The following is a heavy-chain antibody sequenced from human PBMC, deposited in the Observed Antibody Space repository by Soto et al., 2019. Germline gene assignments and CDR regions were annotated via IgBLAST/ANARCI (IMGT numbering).Heavy chain of an antibody. Sequence: SETLSLTCTVSGGSVSSGSYYRSWIRQPPGKGLEWIGYIYYSGSTNYNPSLKSRVTISVDTSKNQFSLKLSSVTAADTAVYYCARANSTLRPHLYYDSSGYHFDYWGQGTLVTVSS. CDR3: ARANSTLRPHLYYDSSGYHFDY. J-gene: IGHJ4*02. CDR1: GGSVSSGSYY. V-gene: IGHV4-61*01. CDR2: IYYSGST. D-gene: IGHD3-22*01.